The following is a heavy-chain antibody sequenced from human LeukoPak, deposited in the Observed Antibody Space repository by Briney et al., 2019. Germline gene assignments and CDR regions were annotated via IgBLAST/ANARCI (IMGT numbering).Heavy chain of an antibody. CDR1: GFTFSSYG. CDR2: IWYDGSNK. D-gene: IGHD3-22*01. Sequence: GGSLRLSCAASGFTFSSYGMHWVRQAPGKGLEWVAVIWYDGSNKYYADSVKGRFTISRDNSKNTLYLQMNSLRAEDTAVYYCARDYYDSSGYYPEYFQHWGQRTLVTVSS. J-gene: IGHJ1*01. CDR3: ARDYYDSSGYYPEYFQH. V-gene: IGHV3-33*01.